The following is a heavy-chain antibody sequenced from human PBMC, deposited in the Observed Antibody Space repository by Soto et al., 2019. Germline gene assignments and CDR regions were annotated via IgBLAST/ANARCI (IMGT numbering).Heavy chain of an antibody. Sequence: PSEILFLTNTVADGSTSSYYWCWIRQPPGKGLERIGYIYYSGSTNYNPSLKSRVTISADTSKNQVSLKLRSVTAADTAVYYCAARRRGLIYSGYGDFDYWGQGTLVTVSS. V-gene: IGHV4-59*01. CDR1: DGSTSSYY. D-gene: IGHD5-12*01. J-gene: IGHJ4*02. CDR3: AARRRGLIYSGYGDFDY. CDR2: IYYSGST.